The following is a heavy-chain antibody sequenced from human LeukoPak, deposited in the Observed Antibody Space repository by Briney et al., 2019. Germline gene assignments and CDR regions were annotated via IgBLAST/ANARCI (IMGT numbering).Heavy chain of an antibody. CDR3: ARDWGYSGYDSGAYYMDV. V-gene: IGHV1-2*02. D-gene: IGHD5-12*01. CDR1: GYTFTGYY. Sequence: ASVKVSCKASGYTFTGYYMHWVRQAPGQGLEWMGWINPNSGGTNYAQKLQGRVTMTTDTSTSTAYMELRSLRSDDTAVYYCARDWGYSGYDSGAYYMDVWGKGTTVTVSS. J-gene: IGHJ6*03. CDR2: INPNSGGT.